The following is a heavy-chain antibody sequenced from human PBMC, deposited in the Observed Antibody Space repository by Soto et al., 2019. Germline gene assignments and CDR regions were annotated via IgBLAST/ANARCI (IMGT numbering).Heavy chain of an antibody. Sequence: GGSLRLSCAASGFTFSIYAMSWVRQAPGKGLEWVSAISGSGGSTYYADSVKGRFTISRDNSKNTLYLQMSSLRAEDTAVYYCAKDQGYGDYHIDYWGQGTLVTVSS. V-gene: IGHV3-23*01. D-gene: IGHD4-17*01. J-gene: IGHJ4*02. CDR3: AKDQGYGDYHIDY. CDR1: GFTFSIYA. CDR2: ISGSGGST.